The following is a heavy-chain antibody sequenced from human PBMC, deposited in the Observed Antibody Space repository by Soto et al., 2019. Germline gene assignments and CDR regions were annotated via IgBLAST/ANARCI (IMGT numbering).Heavy chain of an antibody. CDR3: ASSGY. CDR1: RFTFSSYA. V-gene: IGHV3-30-3*01. Sequence: LRLSCTASRFTFSSYAFHWVRQAPGKGLEWLALISNDGFNKFYADSVKGRFTISRDNSKNTLYLQMNSLRAEDTAVYYCASSGYWGQGTLVTVSS. CDR2: ISNDGFNK. D-gene: IGHD6-25*01. J-gene: IGHJ4*02.